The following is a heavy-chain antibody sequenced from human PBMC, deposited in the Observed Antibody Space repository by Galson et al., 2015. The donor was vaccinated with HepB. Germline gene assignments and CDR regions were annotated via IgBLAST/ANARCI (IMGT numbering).Heavy chain of an antibody. CDR1: GYSCRNYW. D-gene: IGHD2-2*01. Sequence: QSGAEVKKPGESLKISCRASGYSCRNYWIGWGRRMPGKGLQGMGIIYPGDSETRYSPSFQGQVTTSADKSTNTAYLQWRSLKASDTAMYYCAGLGHEGYHYYGMDVWGQGTTVTVSS. CDR2: IYPGDSET. CDR3: AGLGHEGYHYYGMDV. V-gene: IGHV5-51*01. J-gene: IGHJ6*02.